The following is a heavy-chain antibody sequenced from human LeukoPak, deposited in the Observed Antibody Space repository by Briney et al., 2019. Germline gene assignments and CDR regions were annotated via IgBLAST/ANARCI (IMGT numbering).Heavy chain of an antibody. D-gene: IGHD3-3*01. CDR2: IYYSGST. Sequence: SETLPLTCTVSGGSISSSSYYWGWIRQPPGKGLEWIGSIYYSGSTYYNPSLKSRVTISVDTSKNQFSLKLSSVTAADTAVYYCARLYFDLRGWFDPWGQGTLVTVSS. CDR3: ARLYFDLRGWFDP. J-gene: IGHJ5*02. V-gene: IGHV4-39*01. CDR1: GGSISSSSYY.